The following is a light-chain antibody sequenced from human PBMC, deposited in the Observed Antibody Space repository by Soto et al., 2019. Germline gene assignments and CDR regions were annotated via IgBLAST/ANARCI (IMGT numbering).Light chain of an antibody. V-gene: IGKV3-20*01. CDR1: QSLSNSF. J-gene: IGKJ1*01. CDR3: QQYGSSGT. CDR2: DTS. Sequence: TQSPGTLSLSAGERATLSCRASQSLSNSFIAWYQQKPGQAPRLLIYDTSSRATGIPDRFSGSGSGTDFTLTISRLEPEDFAVYYCQQYGSSGTFGQGTKVDIK.